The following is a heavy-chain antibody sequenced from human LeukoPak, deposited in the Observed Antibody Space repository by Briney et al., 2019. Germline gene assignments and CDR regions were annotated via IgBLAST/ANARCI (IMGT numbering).Heavy chain of an antibody. CDR1: GFTFSSYA. CDR3: AKKSVPNTPPTFDY. D-gene: IGHD2-2*02. V-gene: IGHV3-23*01. J-gene: IGHJ4*02. CDR2: ISGGGGST. Sequence: GGSLRLSCAASGFTFSSYAMNWVRQAPGKGLEWVSAISGGGGSTYYADSVRGRFTISRDNSKNTLYLQMNSLRAEDTAVYYCAKKSVPNTPPTFDYWGQGTLVTVSS.